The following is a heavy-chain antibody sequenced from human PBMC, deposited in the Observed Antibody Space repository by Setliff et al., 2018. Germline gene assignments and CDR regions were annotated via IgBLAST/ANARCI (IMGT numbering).Heavy chain of an antibody. V-gene: IGHV4-61*09. D-gene: IGHD3-3*01. J-gene: IGHJ6*03. CDR3: ARMSGFQYIDV. CDR1: GDSISSRRNY. Sequence: PSETLSLTCTVSGDSISSRRNYWGWFRQPAGKELEWIGQIYTSWSTNYNPSLKSRVTISLDTSKNQFSLSLRSVTAADTAVYYCARMSGFQYIDVWDKGTTVTVSS. CDR2: IYTSWST.